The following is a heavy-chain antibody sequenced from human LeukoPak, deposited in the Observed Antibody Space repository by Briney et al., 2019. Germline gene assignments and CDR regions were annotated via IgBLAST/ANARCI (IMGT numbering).Heavy chain of an antibody. Sequence: GGSLRLSCEASGFTFSDYSMNWVRQAPGEGLEWLSYITSTSDTIHYADSVKGRFTSSRDNAKNSVYLQMNSLRAEDTAVYYCARSSGYPFFDYWGQGTLVTVSS. V-gene: IGHV3-48*01. D-gene: IGHD3-22*01. CDR1: GFTFSDYS. J-gene: IGHJ4*02. CDR2: ITSTSDTI. CDR3: ARSSGYPFFDY.